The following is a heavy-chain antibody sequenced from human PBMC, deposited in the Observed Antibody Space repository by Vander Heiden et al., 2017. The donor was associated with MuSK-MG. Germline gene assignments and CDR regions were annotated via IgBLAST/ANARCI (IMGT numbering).Heavy chain of an antibody. J-gene: IGHJ4*02. CDR3: ARTDYGDYPYTDY. Sequence: VQLVQAGAEVKKPGEPLKTSCKGSGYTLTCYWIGWGRQMPGKGLEWMGIIYPGDSDTRYSPSFQGQVTISADKSISTAYLQWSSLKASDTAMYYCARTDYGDYPYTDYWGQGTLVTVSS. D-gene: IGHD4-17*01. V-gene: IGHV5-51*03. CDR2: IYPGDSDT. CDR1: GYTLTCYW.